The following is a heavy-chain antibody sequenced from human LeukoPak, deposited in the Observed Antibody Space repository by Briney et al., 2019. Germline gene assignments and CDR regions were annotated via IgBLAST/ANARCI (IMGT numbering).Heavy chain of an antibody. CDR3: ARGGGIIVVVPAANFDY. V-gene: IGHV1-18*01. CDR2: ISAYNGNT. D-gene: IGHD2-2*01. CDR1: GGTFSSYG. Sequence: VASVKVSCKASGGTFSSYGISWVRQAPGQGLEWMGWISAYNGNTNYAQKLQGRVTMTTDTSTSTAYMELRSLRSDDTAVYYCARGGGIIVVVPAANFDYWGQGTLVTVSS. J-gene: IGHJ4*02.